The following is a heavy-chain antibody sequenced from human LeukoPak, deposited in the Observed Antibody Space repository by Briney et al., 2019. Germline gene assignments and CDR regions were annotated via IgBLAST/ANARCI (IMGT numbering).Heavy chain of an antibody. J-gene: IGHJ4*02. D-gene: IGHD1-26*01. Sequence: GGSLRLSCAASGFTFSSYGMHWVRQAPGKGLEWVAVISYDGSNKYYADSVKGRFTISRDNSKNTLYLQMNSLRAEDTAVYYCAKDGLVGAIDYWGQGTLVTVFS. CDR3: AKDGLVGAIDY. V-gene: IGHV3-30*18. CDR2: ISYDGSNK. CDR1: GFTFSSYG.